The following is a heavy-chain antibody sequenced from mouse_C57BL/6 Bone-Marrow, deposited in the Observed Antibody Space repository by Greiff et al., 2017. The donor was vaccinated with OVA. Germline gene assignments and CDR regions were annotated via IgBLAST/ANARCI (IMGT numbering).Heavy chain of an antibody. V-gene: IGHV1-82*01. J-gene: IGHJ2*01. CDR2: IYPGDGDT. Sequence: QVQLQQSGPELVKPGASVKISCKASGYAFSSSWMNWVKQRPGKGLEWIGRIYPGDGDTNYNGKFKGKATLTADKSSSTAYMQLSSLTSEDSAVYFCARRGTGTDYWGQGTTLTVSS. CDR3: ARRGTGTDY. D-gene: IGHD4-1*01. CDR1: GYAFSSSW.